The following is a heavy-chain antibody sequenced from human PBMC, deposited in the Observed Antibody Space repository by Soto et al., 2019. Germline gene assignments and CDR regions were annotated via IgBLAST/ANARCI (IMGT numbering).Heavy chain of an antibody. J-gene: IGHJ5*02. CDR2: ISSSSSTI. V-gene: IGHV3-48*01. Sequence: GGSLRLSCAASGFTFSSYSMNWVRQAPGKGLEWVSYISSSSSTIYYADSVKGRFTISRDNAKNSLYLQMNSLRAEDTAVYYCARDHCSGGSCPTTGWFDPWGQGTLVTVSS. CDR3: ARDHCSGGSCPTTGWFDP. D-gene: IGHD2-15*01. CDR1: GFTFSSYS.